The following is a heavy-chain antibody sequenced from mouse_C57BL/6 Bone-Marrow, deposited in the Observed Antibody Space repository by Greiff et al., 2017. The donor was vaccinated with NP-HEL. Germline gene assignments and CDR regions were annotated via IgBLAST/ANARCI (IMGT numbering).Heavy chain of an antibody. J-gene: IGHJ1*03. V-gene: IGHV5-6*02. CDR2: ISSGGSYT. Sequence: DVKLVESGGDLVKPGGSLKLSCAASGFTFSSYGMSWVRQTPDKRLEWVATISSGGSYTYYPDSVKGRFTISRDNAKNTLYLQMSSLKSEDTAMYYCARGVITLGYFDVWGTGTTVTVSS. CDR3: ARGVITLGYFDV. D-gene: IGHD1-1*01. CDR1: GFTFSSYG.